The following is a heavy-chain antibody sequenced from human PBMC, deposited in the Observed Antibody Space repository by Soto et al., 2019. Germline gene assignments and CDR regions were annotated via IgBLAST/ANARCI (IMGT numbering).Heavy chain of an antibody. CDR2: ISYDGTEE. J-gene: IGHJ4*01. CDR1: GFTFSSFG. CDR3: AKGRFDVVTISPFDH. D-gene: IGHD3-3*02. V-gene: IGHV3-30*18. Sequence: GGSLRLSCADSGFTFSSFGMHWVRQAPGKGLEWVAVISYDGTEEKYADSVKGRATVSRDNSKNTVYLQMNRLRGDDSAIYYCAKGRFDVVTISPFDHWGQGTLVTVSS.